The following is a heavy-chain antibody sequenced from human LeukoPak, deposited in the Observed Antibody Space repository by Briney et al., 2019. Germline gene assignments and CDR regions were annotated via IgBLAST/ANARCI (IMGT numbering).Heavy chain of an antibody. CDR2: FSSGGNYI. CDR3: ARAGILVAGTDWYFDL. D-gene: IGHD6-19*01. CDR1: GFTFSTYS. Sequence: GGSLRLSCAASGFTFSTYSMNWVRQAPGKGLEWVSSFSSGGNYIYYADSVKGRFTISRDNAKNSLYLQMNSLRAEETAVYYCARAGILVAGTDWYFDLWGRGTLVTVSS. J-gene: IGHJ2*01. V-gene: IGHV3-21*01.